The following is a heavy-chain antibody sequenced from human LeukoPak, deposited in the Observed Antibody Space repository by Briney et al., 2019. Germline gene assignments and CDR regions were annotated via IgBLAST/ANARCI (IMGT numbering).Heavy chain of an antibody. CDR1: GLTFSTYW. D-gene: IGHD4-11*01. CDR2: ISYDGSNK. CDR3: AMGTVNFFDY. V-gene: IGHV3-30*03. J-gene: IGHJ4*02. Sequence: GGSLRLSCAASGLTFSTYWMSWVRQAPGKGLEWVAVISYDGSNKYYADSVKGRFTISRDNSKNTLYLQMNSLRAEDTAVHYCAMGTVNFFDYWGQGTLVTVSS.